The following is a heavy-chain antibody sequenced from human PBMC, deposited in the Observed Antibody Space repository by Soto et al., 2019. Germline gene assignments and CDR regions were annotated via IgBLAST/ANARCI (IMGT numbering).Heavy chain of an antibody. CDR1: GGTFTSYA. V-gene: IGHV1-69*01. D-gene: IGHD2-21*02. CDR2: VIPLFGTA. CDR3: AKGGLCGGDCFSVFDS. Sequence: QVQLVQSGAEVKKPGSSVKVSCKASGGTFTSYAISWVRRTPGQGLEWMGGVIPLFGTANYAPNIQDRVTITADASTSTAYMELSGLRSEDTAVYYWAKGGLCGGDCFSVFDSWGQGALVTVSS. J-gene: IGHJ4*02.